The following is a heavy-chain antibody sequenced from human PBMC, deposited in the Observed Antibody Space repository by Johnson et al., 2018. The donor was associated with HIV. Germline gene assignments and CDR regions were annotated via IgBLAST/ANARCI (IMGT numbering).Heavy chain of an antibody. CDR3: ARGRASWELYDAFEI. D-gene: IGHD1-26*01. CDR2: ISYDGSNE. Sequence: QVQLVESGGGVVQPGRSLRLSCAASGFTFSSYTMYWVRQAPGKGLEWVAVISYDGSNEYYADSVKGRFTISRDNSKNTLYRQMSSLRAGDTAVYYCARGRASWELYDAFEIWGQGTMVIVSS. CDR1: GFTFSSYT. J-gene: IGHJ3*02. V-gene: IGHV3-30*04.